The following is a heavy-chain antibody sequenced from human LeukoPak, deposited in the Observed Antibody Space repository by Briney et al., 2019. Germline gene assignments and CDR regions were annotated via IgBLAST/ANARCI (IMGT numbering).Heavy chain of an antibody. V-gene: IGHV3-73*01. CDR2: IRTKADSYAT. Sequence: QTGGSLRPSCAGFGFTLSRYWMTWVRQASGKGLDWVGRIRTKADSYATAYAASMKGRFTISRDDSLNTAYLQMNSLQPEDTAVYYCTRLRPAGTESYFYYAMDVWGQGTTVTVSS. J-gene: IGHJ6*02. CDR1: GFTLSRYW. CDR3: TRLRPAGTESYFYYAMDV. D-gene: IGHD6-13*01.